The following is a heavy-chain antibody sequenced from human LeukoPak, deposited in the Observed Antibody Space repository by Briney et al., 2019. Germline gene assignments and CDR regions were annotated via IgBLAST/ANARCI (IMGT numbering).Heavy chain of an antibody. CDR1: GGSFSGYY. J-gene: IGHJ3*02. V-gene: IGHV4-34*01. D-gene: IGHD6-13*01. Sequence: SETLSLTCAVYGGSFSGYYWSWIRQPPGKGLEWIGEINHSGSTNYNPSLKSRVTISVDTSKSQFSLKLSSVTAADTAVYYCARGSSSWYVAFDIWGQGTMVTVSS. CDR2: INHSGST. CDR3: ARGSSSWYVAFDI.